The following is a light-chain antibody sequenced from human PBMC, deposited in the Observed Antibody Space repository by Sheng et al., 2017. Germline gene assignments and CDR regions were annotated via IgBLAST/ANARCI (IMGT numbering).Light chain of an antibody. CDR3: QQLNTFPLT. J-gene: IGKJ3*01. Sequence: IQLTQSPSSLSASVGDRVTITCRASQDISSSLAWYQQKPGEAPKLLIYDASTLQSGVPSRFSGSGSGTGFTLTIKSLLSEDSATYYCQQLNTFPLTFGPGTKVAIK. CDR1: QDISSS. CDR2: DAS. V-gene: IGKV1-9*01.